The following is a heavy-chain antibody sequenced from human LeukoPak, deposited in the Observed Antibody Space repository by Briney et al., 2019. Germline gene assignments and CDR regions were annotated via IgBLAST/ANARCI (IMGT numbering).Heavy chain of an antibody. Sequence: PSETLSLTCTVSGGSISSYYWSWIRQPPGKGLEWIGYIYYSGSTNYNPSLTSRGTISVDTSKNQFSLNLSSVTAADTAEYYCARDPGSSWYDYWGQGTLVTVSS. V-gene: IGHV4-59*01. CDR3: ARDPGSSWYDY. J-gene: IGHJ4*02. CDR1: GGSISSYY. D-gene: IGHD6-13*01. CDR2: IYYSGST.